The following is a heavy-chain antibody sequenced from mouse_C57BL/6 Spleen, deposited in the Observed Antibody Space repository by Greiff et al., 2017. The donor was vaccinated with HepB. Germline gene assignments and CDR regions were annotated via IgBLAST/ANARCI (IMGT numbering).Heavy chain of an antibody. CDR1: GFTFSDYG. D-gene: IGHD2-2*01. J-gene: IGHJ3*01. Sequence: EVHLVESGGGLVKPGGSLKLSCAASGFTFSDYGMHWVRQAPEKGLEWVAYISSGSSTIYYADTVKGRFTISRDNAKNNLFLQMTSLRSEDTAMYYCARPTMVTTEAWFAYWGQGTLVTVSA. CDR2: ISSGSSTI. V-gene: IGHV5-17*01. CDR3: ARPTMVTTEAWFAY.